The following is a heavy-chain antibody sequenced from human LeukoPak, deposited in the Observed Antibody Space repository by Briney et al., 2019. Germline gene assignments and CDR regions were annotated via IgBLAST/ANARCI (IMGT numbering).Heavy chain of an antibody. J-gene: IGHJ4*02. CDR2: IIPIFGTA. V-gene: IGHV1-69*01. Sequence: SVKVSCKASGGTFSSYAVSWVRQAPGQGLEWMGGIIPIFGTANYAQKFQGRVTITADESTSTAYMELSSLRSEDTAVYYCARGAYYDILTGYPEEFDYWGQGTLVTVSS. CDR1: GGTFSSYA. D-gene: IGHD3-9*01. CDR3: ARGAYYDILTGYPEEFDY.